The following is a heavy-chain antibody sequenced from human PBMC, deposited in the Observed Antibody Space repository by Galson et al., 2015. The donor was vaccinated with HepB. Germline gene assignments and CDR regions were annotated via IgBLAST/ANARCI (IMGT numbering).Heavy chain of an antibody. Sequence: SVKVSCKASGYTFTTYYVHWVRQAPGQGLEWMGIINPSDGSISHTQKFQGRITMTRDTSTSTLYMELSSLSSEDTAVYYCARTVYGGSYGMDVWGHGTTVTVSS. J-gene: IGHJ6*02. CDR3: ARTVYGGSYGMDV. D-gene: IGHD4-23*01. CDR1: GYTFTTYY. V-gene: IGHV1-46*01. CDR2: INPSDGSI.